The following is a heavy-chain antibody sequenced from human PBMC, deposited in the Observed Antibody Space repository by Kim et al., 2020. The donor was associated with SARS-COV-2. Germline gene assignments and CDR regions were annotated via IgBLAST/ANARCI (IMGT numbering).Heavy chain of an antibody. CDR1: GYTFTSYA. J-gene: IGHJ4*02. Sequence: ASVTVSCKASGYTFTSYAMNWVRQPPGQGLEWMGWINTNTGNPTYAQGFTGRFVFSLDTSVSTAYLQISSLKAEDTAVYYCARGRIVATDSRDRVVHFDYWGQGTLVTVSS. CDR2: INTNTGNP. D-gene: IGHD5-12*01. CDR3: ARGRIVATDSRDRVVHFDY. V-gene: IGHV7-4-1*02.